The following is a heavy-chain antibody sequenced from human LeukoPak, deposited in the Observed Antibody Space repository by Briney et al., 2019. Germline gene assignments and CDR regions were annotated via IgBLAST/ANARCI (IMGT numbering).Heavy chain of an antibody. CDR2: IYYAGST. J-gene: IGHJ5*02. V-gene: IGHV4-39*01. Sequence: PGGSLRLSCAASGFIFSNYGMNWVRQAPGKGLEWIGSIYYAGSTFYKPSLRSRVTISVDTSKNQFSLALSSVTAADTAVYYCARHPIFSGVKSQLWFDPWGQGILVTVSS. D-gene: IGHD3-10*01. CDR3: ARHPIFSGVKSQLWFDP. CDR1: GFIFSNYG.